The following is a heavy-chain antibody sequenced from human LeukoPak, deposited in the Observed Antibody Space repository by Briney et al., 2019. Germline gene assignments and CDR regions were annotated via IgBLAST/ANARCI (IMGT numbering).Heavy chain of an antibody. CDR1: GFTFSSYS. CDR3: ARPLSSLDAFDI. Sequence: GGSLRLSCAASGFTFSSYSMNWVGQAPGKGLEWVSSISSSSSYIYYADSVKGRFTISRDNAKNSLYLQMNSLRAEDTAVYYCARPLSSLDAFDIWGQGTMVTVPS. D-gene: IGHD6-13*01. CDR2: ISSSSSYI. J-gene: IGHJ3*02. V-gene: IGHV3-21*01.